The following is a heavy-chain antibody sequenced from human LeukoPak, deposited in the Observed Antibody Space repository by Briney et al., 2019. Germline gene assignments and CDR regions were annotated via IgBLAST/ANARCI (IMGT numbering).Heavy chain of an antibody. D-gene: IGHD6-13*01. J-gene: IGHJ4*02. CDR2: ISSSGNAI. Sequence: GGSLRLSCAASGFTFSDYYMTWIRQAPGKGLQWVAYISSSGNAIYYADSVRGRFTMSRDNAKKSLYLQMNSLGAEDTAVYYCVKSYSTSGDYWGQGTLVTVSS. CDR1: GFTFSDYY. V-gene: IGHV3-11*01. CDR3: VKSYSTSGDY.